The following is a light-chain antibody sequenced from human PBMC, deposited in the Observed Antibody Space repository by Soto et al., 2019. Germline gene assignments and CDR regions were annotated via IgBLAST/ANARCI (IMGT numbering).Light chain of an antibody. CDR1: QSISSY. V-gene: IGKV1-39*01. CDR2: AAS. Sequence: DIQMTQSPSSLSASVGDSVTISCRASQSISSYLNWYQQKPGKAPNLLIYAASNLQSGVPSRFSGSGSGTDFTLTISSLQPEDFATYYCQQTYNTPRTCGQGTKLEI. CDR3: QQTYNTPRT. J-gene: IGKJ2*01.